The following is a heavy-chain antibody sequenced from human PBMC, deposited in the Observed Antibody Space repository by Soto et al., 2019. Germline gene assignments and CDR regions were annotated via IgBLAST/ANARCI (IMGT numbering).Heavy chain of an antibody. CDR2: IIPIFATA. V-gene: IGHV1-69*13. Sequence: TSVKVTCKASGGTFGSYAISWVRQAPGQGLEWMGGIIPIFATANYAQKFQGRVMITVDESTTTAYMDLSSLRSEDTAVYYCARSVSFRYQLLKRGMDVWGQGTTVTVSS. J-gene: IGHJ6*02. D-gene: IGHD2-2*01. CDR1: GGTFGSYA. CDR3: ARSVSFRYQLLKRGMDV.